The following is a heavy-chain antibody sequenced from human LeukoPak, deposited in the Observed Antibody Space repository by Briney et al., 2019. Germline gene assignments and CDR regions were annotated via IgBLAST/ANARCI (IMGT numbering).Heavy chain of an antibody. CDR2: IYNTGST. D-gene: IGHD4/OR15-4a*01. Sequence: PSETLSLTCGAFGYFVSSGYYWGWIRQPPGQGLEWIGNIYNTGSTYYNPSLKSRVTISVDTSKNQFSLKLTSVTSADTAVYFCASRTTVTNVLSFNYWGRGALVAVSS. V-gene: IGHV4-38-2*01. CDR3: ASRTTVTNVLSFNY. CDR1: GYFVSSGYY. J-gene: IGHJ4*02.